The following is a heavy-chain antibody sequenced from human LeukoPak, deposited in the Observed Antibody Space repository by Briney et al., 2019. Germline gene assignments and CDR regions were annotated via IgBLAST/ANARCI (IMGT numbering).Heavy chain of an antibody. D-gene: IGHD3-3*01. V-gene: IGHV3-30-3*01. CDR1: GFTFSSYA. J-gene: IGHJ4*02. CDR3: AREKSDTIFGVVIEYYFDY. CDR2: ISYDGSNK. Sequence: GGSLRLSCAASGFTFSSYAMHWVRQAPGKGLEWVAVISYDGSNKYYADSVKGRFTISRDNSKNTLYLQMNSLRAEDTAVYYCAREKSDTIFGVVIEYYFDYWGQGTLVTVSS.